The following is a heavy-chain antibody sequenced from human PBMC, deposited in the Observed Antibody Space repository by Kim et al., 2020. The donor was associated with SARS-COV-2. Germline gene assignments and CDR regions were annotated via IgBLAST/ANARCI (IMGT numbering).Heavy chain of an antibody. J-gene: IGHJ4*02. CDR1: GFTFSSYA. CDR3: ARDEQEAPTTPPDY. CDR2: ISSNGGST. V-gene: IGHV3-64*01. D-gene: IGHD1-1*01. Sequence: GGSLRLSCAASGFTFSSYAMHWVRQAPGKGLEYVSAISSNGGSTYYANSVKGRFTISRDNSKNTLYLQMGSLRAEDMAVYYCARDEQEAPTTPPDYWGQGTLVTVSS.